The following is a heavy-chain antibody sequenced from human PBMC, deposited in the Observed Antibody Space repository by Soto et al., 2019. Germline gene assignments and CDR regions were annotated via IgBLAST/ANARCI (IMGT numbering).Heavy chain of an antibody. Sequence: ASVKVSCKASGYTFTSYGISWVRQAPGQGLKGMGWISAYNGNTNYAQKLQGRVTMTTDTSTRTAYMEMSSLRSDATAVYYCARKYSSGWYVRDYYYYGMDVWGEGTTVTVSS. CDR3: ARKYSSGWYVRDYYYYGMDV. CDR1: GYTFTSYG. V-gene: IGHV1-18*01. J-gene: IGHJ6*04. CDR2: ISAYNGNT. D-gene: IGHD6-19*01.